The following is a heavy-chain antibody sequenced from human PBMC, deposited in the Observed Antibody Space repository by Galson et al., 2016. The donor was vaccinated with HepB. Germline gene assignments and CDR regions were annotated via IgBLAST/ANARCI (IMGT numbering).Heavy chain of an antibody. CDR1: GFTFSQSA. J-gene: IGHJ4*02. Sequence: SVKVSCKASGFTFSQSAVQWVRQTRGQRLEWIGWIVVGSGDTNYAQKFHERVTITSDMSTSTAYMELSSLRCEDTAVYYCAAHEEWARKLGWGQGTLVTVSS. D-gene: IGHD2-8*01. CDR3: AAHEEWARKLG. CDR2: IVVGSGDT. V-gene: IGHV1-58*01.